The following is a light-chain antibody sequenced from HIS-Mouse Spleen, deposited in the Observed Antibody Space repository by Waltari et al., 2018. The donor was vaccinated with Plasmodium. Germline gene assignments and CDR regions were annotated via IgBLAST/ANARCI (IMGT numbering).Light chain of an antibody. J-gene: IGKJ4*01. CDR1: QDISNY. V-gene: IGKV1-33*01. CDR2: DAS. CDR3: QQYDNLPPLT. Sequence: TQSTWGLSASVGDRVTITCQASQDISNYLNWYQQKPGKAPKLLIYDASNLETGVPSRFSGSGSGTDFTFTISSLQPEDIATYYCQQYDNLPPLTFGGGTKVEIK.